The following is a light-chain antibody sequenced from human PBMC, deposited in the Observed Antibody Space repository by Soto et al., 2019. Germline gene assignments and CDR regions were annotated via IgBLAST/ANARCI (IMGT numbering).Light chain of an antibody. CDR2: GNT. Sequence: QSVLTQPPSVSGAAAQRVTISCTGSSSNIGAHYDVHWYQQLPGTAPKLLIYGNTNRPSGVPDRFSGSKSGTSASLAITGLQAEDEADYYCQSYDSSLSGGIFGGGTKLTVL. CDR1: SSNIGAHYD. V-gene: IGLV1-40*01. J-gene: IGLJ2*01. CDR3: QSYDSSLSGGI.